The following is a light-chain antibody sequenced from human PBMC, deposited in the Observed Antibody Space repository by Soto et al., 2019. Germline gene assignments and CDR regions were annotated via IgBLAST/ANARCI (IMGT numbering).Light chain of an antibody. CDR2: DVT. V-gene: IGLV2-14*03. Sequence: QSALTQPASMSGSPGQSITISCTGTSSDVGGYNYVSWYQHHPGKAPKLMIYDVTDRPSGISFRFSGSKSGNTASLTISRLQAEDEADYYCSSYTSSNTVLFGGGTKVTVL. CDR3: SSYTSSNTVL. J-gene: IGLJ2*01. CDR1: SSDVGGYNY.